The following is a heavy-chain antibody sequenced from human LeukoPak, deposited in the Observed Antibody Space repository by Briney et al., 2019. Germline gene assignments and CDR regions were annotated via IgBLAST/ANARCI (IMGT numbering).Heavy chain of an antibody. D-gene: IGHD2-15*01. J-gene: IGHJ2*01. V-gene: IGHV4-59*08. CDR1: GGPISSYY. CDR2: IYYSGST. CDR3: AGTPTQNWYFDL. Sequence: SETLSLTCTVSGGPISSYYWSWIRQPPGKGLEWIGYIYYSGSTNYNPSLKSRVTISVDTSKNQFSLKLSSVTAADTAVYYCAGTPTQNWYFDLWGRGTLVTVSS.